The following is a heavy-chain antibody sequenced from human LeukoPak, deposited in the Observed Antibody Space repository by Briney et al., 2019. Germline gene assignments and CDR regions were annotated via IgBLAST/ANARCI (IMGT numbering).Heavy chain of an antibody. J-gene: IGHJ2*01. CDR2: ISSTSAYI. V-gene: IGHV3-21*01. CDR3: ARDSSSPYWYFNL. Sequence: KPGGSLRLSCAGSGFALKSYSLSWVRQAPGKGLEWVSSISSTSAYIYYADSVKGRFTISRDNAKNSLYLQMNSLRAEDTAVYYCARDSSSPYWYFNLWGRGTLVTVSS. CDR1: GFALKSYS.